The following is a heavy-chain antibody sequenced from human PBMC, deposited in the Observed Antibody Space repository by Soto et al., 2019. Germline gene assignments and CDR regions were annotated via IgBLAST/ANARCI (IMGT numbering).Heavy chain of an antibody. J-gene: IGHJ6*02. CDR3: ARGGATVVSPSYYHGMDV. D-gene: IGHD4-17*01. CDR2: IYNSGST. CDR1: GGSIRSSDYY. Sequence: PSETLSLTCTVSGGSIRSSDYYWSWIRQPPGKGLEWIGYIYNSGSTYYNPSLKSRVTISVDTSKNQFSLKLTSVTAADTAVYYCARGGATVVSPSYYHGMDVWGQGTTVTVSS. V-gene: IGHV4-30-4*01.